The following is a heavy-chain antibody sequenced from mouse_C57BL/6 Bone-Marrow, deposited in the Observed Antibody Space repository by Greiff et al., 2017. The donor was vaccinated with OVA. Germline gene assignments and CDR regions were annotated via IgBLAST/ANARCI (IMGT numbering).Heavy chain of an antibody. J-gene: IGHJ2*01. Sequence: EVQLQQSGPELVKPGASVKISCKASGYTFTDYYMNWVKQSHGKSLEWIGDINPNNGGTSYNQKFKGKATLTVDKSSSTAYMALRSLTSEDSAVYYCARRSDYYFDYWGQGTTLTVSS. CDR1: GYTFTDYY. CDR3: ARRSDYYFDY. V-gene: IGHV1-26*01. D-gene: IGHD2-4*01. CDR2: INPNNGGT.